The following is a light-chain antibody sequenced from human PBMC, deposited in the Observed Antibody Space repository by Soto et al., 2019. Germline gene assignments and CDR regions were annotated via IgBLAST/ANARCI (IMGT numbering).Light chain of an antibody. CDR1: SSNIGAGYD. V-gene: IGLV1-40*01. CDR3: QSYDSSLSGSV. Sequence: QSVLTQPPSVSGAPGQRVTISCTGSSSNIGAGYDVNWYQQLPGTAPKLLIYGNNNRPSGLPDRFSGSKSVTSASLAITGLQAEDEADYYCQSYDSSLSGSVFGGGTQLTVL. J-gene: IGLJ2*01. CDR2: GNN.